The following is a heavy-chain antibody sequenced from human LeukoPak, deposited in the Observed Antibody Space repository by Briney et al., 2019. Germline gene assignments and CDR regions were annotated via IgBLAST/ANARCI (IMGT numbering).Heavy chain of an antibody. V-gene: IGHV3-30-3*01. J-gene: IGHJ6*02. CDR1: GFTFSSYA. CDR3: ARDKRRRRGIAAAGTVIEYYYYGMDV. D-gene: IGHD6-13*01. CDR2: ISYDGSNK. Sequence: GGSLRLSCAASGFTFSSYAMHWVRQAPGKGLEWVAVISYDGSNKYYADSVKGRFTISRDNSKNTLYLQMNSLRAEDTAVYCCARDKRRRRGIAAAGTVIEYYYYGMDVWGQGTTVTVSS.